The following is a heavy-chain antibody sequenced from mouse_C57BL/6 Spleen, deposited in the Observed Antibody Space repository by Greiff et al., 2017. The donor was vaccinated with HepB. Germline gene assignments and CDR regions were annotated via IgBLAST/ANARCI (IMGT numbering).Heavy chain of an antibody. Sequence: QVQLQQSGPELVKPGASVKLSCKASGNTFTSYDINWVKQRPGQGLEWIGWIYPRDGSTKYNEKFKGKATLTVDTSSSTAYMELHSLTSEDSAVYFCARSRYYSNYDYYAMDYWGQGTSVTVSS. D-gene: IGHD2-5*01. CDR1: GNTFTSYD. CDR2: IYPRDGST. CDR3: ARSRYYSNYDYYAMDY. J-gene: IGHJ4*01. V-gene: IGHV1-85*01.